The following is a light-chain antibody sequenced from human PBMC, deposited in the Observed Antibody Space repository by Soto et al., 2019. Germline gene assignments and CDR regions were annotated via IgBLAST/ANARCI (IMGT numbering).Light chain of an antibody. Sequence: EIVLTQSPATLSLSPGERATLSCRASQSVSSYLAWYQQKPGQAPRLLIYDASNRATGIPVRFSGSGSGTAFPLTISSLEPEDFAVYSCQQRRNWPPITFGQGTRLEMK. J-gene: IGKJ5*01. CDR2: DAS. CDR1: QSVSSY. CDR3: QQRRNWPPIT. V-gene: IGKV3-11*01.